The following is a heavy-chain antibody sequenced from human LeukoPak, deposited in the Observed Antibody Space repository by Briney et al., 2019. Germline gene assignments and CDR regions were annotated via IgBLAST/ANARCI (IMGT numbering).Heavy chain of an antibody. V-gene: IGHV1-8*03. Sequence: ASVKVSCKASGYTFTSYDINWVRQATGQGLEWMGWMNPNSGNTGYAQKFQGRVTITRNTSISTAYMELSSLRSEDTAVYYCARAYSNYDQYFDYWGQGTLVTVSS. CDR3: ARAYSNYDQYFDY. CDR1: GYTFTSYD. J-gene: IGHJ4*02. D-gene: IGHD4-11*01. CDR2: MNPNSGNT.